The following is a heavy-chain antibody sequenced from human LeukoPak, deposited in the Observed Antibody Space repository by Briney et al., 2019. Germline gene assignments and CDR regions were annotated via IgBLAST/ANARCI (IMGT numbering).Heavy chain of an antibody. CDR2: INQSGRT. V-gene: IGHV4-34*01. CDR1: GGSFSGYY. D-gene: IGHD2-2*01. J-gene: IGHJ3*02. CDR3: ARGWFGFWHISYADDNAFDI. Sequence: SETLSLTCAVDGGSFSGYYWSWIRQVPGKGLEWIGEINQSGRTNYNPFFKSRVTISVDTSKNQISLKLSFVTATDTAMYFCARGWFGFWHISYADDNAFDIWGQGTMVTVPS.